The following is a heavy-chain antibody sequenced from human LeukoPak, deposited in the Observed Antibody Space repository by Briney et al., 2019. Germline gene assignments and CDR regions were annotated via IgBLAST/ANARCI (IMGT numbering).Heavy chain of an antibody. J-gene: IGHJ4*02. D-gene: IGHD3-22*01. CDR3: AKDGWVYYDSSGYYYYFDY. CDR1: GFTFGSYG. V-gene: IGHV3-30*18. Sequence: PGGSLRLSCAASGFTFGSYGMHWVRQAPGKGLEWVAVISYDGSNKYYADSVKGRFTISRDNSKNTLYLQMNSLRAEDTAVYYCAKDGWVYYDSSGYYYYFDYWGQGTLVTVSS. CDR2: ISYDGSNK.